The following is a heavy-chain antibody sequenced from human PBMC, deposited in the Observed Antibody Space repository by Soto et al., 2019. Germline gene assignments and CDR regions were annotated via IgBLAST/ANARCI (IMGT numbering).Heavy chain of an antibody. Sequence: GGSLRLSCAASGFTFSSYGMHWVRQAPGKGLEWVAVIWYDGSNKYYADSVKGRFTISRDNSKNTLYLQMNSLRAEDTAVYYCARGSVNVVDYDFSPEFYYYYGMDVWGQGTTVTVSS. D-gene: IGHD3-3*01. V-gene: IGHV3-33*01. CDR1: GFTFSSYG. CDR2: IWYDGSNK. J-gene: IGHJ6*02. CDR3: ARGSVNVVDYDFSPEFYYYYGMDV.